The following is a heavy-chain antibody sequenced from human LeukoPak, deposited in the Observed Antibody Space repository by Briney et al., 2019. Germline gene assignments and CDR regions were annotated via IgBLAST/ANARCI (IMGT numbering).Heavy chain of an antibody. CDR1: GGSISSGSYY. Sequence: PSETLSLTCTVSGGSISSGSYYWSWIRQPAGKGLEWIGRIYTSGSTNYNPSLKSRVTISVDTSKNQFSLKLSSVTAADTAVYYCARRSSGYSYGYWYYYYGMDVWGQGTTVTVSS. CDR2: IYTSGST. V-gene: IGHV4-61*02. CDR3: ARRSSGYSYGYWYYYYGMDV. J-gene: IGHJ6*02. D-gene: IGHD5-18*01.